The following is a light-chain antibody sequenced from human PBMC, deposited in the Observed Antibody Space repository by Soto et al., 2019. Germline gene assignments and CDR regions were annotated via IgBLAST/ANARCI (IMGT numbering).Light chain of an antibody. J-gene: IGLJ3*02. CDR1: SSNIGNNA. CDR3: AAWDDSPNWV. Sequence: QSVLTQPPSVSEAPRQRVTISCSGSSSNIGNNAVNWYQQLPGKAPKLLIYYDDLLPSGVSDRFSGSKSGTSASLAISGLQSEDEADYYRAAWDDSPNWVFGGGTKLTVL. CDR2: YDD. V-gene: IGLV1-36*01.